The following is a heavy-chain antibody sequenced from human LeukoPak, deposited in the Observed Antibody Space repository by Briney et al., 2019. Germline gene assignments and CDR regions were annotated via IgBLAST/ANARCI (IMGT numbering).Heavy chain of an antibody. CDR1: GYSFTSYW. D-gene: IGHD6-13*01. CDR2: IYPGDSDT. Sequence: PGESLKISCKGSGYSFTSYWIGWVRQMPGKGLEWMGIIYPGDSDTSYSPSFQGQVTISADKSISTAYLQWSSLKASDTAMYYCARHRDSSSWYVWGGYYYYYGMDVWGQGTTVTVSS. J-gene: IGHJ6*02. V-gene: IGHV5-51*01. CDR3: ARHRDSSSWYVWGGYYYYYGMDV.